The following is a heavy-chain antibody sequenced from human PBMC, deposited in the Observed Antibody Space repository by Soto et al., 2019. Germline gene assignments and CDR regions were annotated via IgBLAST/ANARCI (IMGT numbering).Heavy chain of an antibody. V-gene: IGHV4-59*01. CDR3: ARGEDFDY. CDR1: GGSISSYY. J-gene: IGHJ4*02. Sequence: SETLSLTCTVSGGSISSYYWSWIRQPPGKGLEWIGYIYYSGSTNYNPSLKSRVTISVDTSKNQFSLKLSSVTAADTAVYYCARGEDFDYWGQGTLVTVS. CDR2: IYYSGST.